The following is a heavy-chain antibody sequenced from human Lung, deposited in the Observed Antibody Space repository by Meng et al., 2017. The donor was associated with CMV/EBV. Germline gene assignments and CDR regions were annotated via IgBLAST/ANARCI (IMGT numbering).Heavy chain of an antibody. CDR1: GYTFSSYN. CDR2: SSAYNGNT. CDR3: ARDSRLWSFEP. Sequence: ASVKVSCKASGYTFSSYNINWVRQAPGQGLEWMGWSSAYNGNTNHAQKLQGRVTMTTDTSTSTAYMELRSLRSDDKAVYYCARDSRLWSFEPWGRGTLVTVSS. J-gene: IGHJ2*01. D-gene: IGHD6-13*01. V-gene: IGHV1-18*01.